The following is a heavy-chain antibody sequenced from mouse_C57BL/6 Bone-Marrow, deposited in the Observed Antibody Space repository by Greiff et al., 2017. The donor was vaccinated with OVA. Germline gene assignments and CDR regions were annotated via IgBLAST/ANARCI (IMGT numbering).Heavy chain of an antibody. D-gene: IGHD2-12*01. Sequence: QVQLQQPGAELVKPGASVKLSCKASGYTFTSYWMHWVKQRPGQGLEWIGMIHPNSGSTNYNEKFKSKATLTVDKSSSTAYMQLSSLTSEDSAVYYCAYDGEYWYFDVWGTGTTVTVSS. J-gene: IGHJ1*03. CDR3: AYDGEYWYFDV. V-gene: IGHV1-64*01. CDR2: IHPNSGST. CDR1: GYTFTSYW.